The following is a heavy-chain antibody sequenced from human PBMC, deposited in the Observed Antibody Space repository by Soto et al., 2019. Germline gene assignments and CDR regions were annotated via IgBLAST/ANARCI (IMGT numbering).Heavy chain of an antibody. D-gene: IGHD1-1*01. CDR1: GGSISSGDYY. CDR2: IYYSGST. J-gene: IGHJ6*02. Sequence: SETLSLTCTVSGGSISSGDYYWSWIRQPPGKGLEWIGYIYYSGSTYYNPSLKSRVTISVDTSKNQFSLKLSSVTAADTAVYYCARVPGNDLYYYCGMDVWGQGTTVTVS. CDR3: ARVPGNDLYYYCGMDV. V-gene: IGHV4-30-4*01.